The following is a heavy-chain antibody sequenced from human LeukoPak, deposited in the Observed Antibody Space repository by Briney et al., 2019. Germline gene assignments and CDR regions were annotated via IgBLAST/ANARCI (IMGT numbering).Heavy chain of an antibody. J-gene: IGHJ6*02. CDR1: GFTFSSYA. D-gene: IGHD1-26*01. Sequence: GGSLRLSCAASGFTFSSYAMSWVRQAPGKGLEYVSGIRSNGGSTYYANSVRDRFTISRDNSKNTLYLQMGSLRAEDMAVYYCVRATGTYAGDYYGMDVWGQGTTVTVS. CDR3: VRATGTYAGDYYGMDV. CDR2: IRSNGGST. V-gene: IGHV3-64*01.